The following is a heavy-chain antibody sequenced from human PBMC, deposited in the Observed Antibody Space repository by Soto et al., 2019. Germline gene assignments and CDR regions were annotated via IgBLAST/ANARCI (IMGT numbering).Heavy chain of an antibody. CDR3: ARDGGCDGVDCNNLFDP. D-gene: IGHD2-21*01. CDR2: IYSGGST. CDR1: GLDVSGNY. V-gene: IGHV3-53*01. J-gene: IGHJ5*02. Sequence: EVQLVESGGGLIQPGGSLKLSCAVSGLDVSGNYMTWVRQAPGKGLEWVSVIYSGGSTYYADSVKGRFTISRDAYKNTLYLEMNSLRAEDTAVYYCARDGGCDGVDCNNLFDPWGQGTLVTVSP.